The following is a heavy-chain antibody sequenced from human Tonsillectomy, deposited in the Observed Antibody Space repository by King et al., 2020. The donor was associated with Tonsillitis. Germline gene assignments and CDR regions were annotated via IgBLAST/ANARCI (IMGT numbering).Heavy chain of an antibody. V-gene: IGHV1-8*01. CDR3: ARGVDAGVDY. D-gene: IGHD7-27*01. CDR2: MSPKNDNT. J-gene: IGHJ4*02. CDR1: GYTFSTRD. Sequence: VQLVESGAEVKKPGASVKVSCKASGYTFSTRDINWVRQATGQGLEWMGWMSPKNDNTGYAQKFQDRVTMTRDTSTSTAYMELTDLRFEDTAVYYCARGVDAGVDYWGQGTLVTVSS.